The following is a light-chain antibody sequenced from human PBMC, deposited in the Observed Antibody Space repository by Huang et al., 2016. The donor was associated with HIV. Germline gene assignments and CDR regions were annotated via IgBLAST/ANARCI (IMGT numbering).Light chain of an antibody. CDR2: GAS. J-gene: IGKJ2*01. CDR3: QQYNNWPPMYT. Sequence: EIVLTQSPATRSMSPGQRATLSCRASQSVSRNLAWFQQKPGQAPRLLIYGASTRATGIPARFSGSGSGTKFTLTISSLQSEDFAVYYCQQYNNWPPMYTFGQGTKLEV. CDR1: QSVSRN. V-gene: IGKV3-15*01.